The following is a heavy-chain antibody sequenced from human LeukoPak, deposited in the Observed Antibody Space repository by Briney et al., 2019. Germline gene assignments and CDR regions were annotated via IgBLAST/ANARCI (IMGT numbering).Heavy chain of an antibody. CDR1: GFTFSSYG. D-gene: IGHD5-12*01. CDR3: ARSGYGVAFDI. V-gene: IGHV3-30*03. J-gene: IGHJ3*02. CDR2: ISYDGSSK. Sequence: GGSLRLSCAASGFTFSSYGMHWVRQAPGKGLEWVALISYDGSSKYYADSVKGRFTISRDNSKNTLYLQMSSLRAEDTAVYYCARSGYGVAFDIWGQGTMVTVSS.